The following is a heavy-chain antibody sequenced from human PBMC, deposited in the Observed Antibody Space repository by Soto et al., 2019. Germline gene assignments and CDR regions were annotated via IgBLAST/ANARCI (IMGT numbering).Heavy chain of an antibody. CDR2: IDPSGGST. CDR3: ARETYYYGMDV. J-gene: IGHJ6*02. V-gene: IGHV1-46*01. CDR1: GYTCTSYY. Sequence: QVQLVQSGAEVKKPGASVKVYCKASGYTCTSYYMHWVRQAPGQGLEWMGRIDPSGGSTSYAQKSQGRVTMTRNTTTSTVYMELSSLRSEDTAVYYCARETYYYGMDVWGQGNTVTVSS.